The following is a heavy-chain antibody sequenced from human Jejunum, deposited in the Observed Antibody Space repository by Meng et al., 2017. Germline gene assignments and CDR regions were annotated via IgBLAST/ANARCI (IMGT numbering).Heavy chain of an antibody. V-gene: IGHV4-4*02. J-gene: IGHJ1*01. CDR2: IYHSGTT. CDR1: GDSIRSSYW. CDR3: ARDFEALNGV. D-gene: IGHD2-8*01. Sequence: GQLQESGPGLVKPWGTLSLTCAVSGDSIRSSYWWSWVRQSPGKGLEWIREIYHSGTTNYNPSLKSRVTLSVDKSKNQFSLNLSSVTAADTAVYFCARDFEALNGVWGQGTLVTVSS.